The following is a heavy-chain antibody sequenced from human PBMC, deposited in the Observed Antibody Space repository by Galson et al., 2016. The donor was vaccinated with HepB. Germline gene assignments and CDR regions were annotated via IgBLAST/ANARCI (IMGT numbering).Heavy chain of an antibody. J-gene: IGHJ4*02. CDR2: ITPSNGNA. CDR3: VGGYNGVGDY. V-gene: IGHV1-45*02. D-gene: IGHD5-24*01. CDR1: GYTFTYRY. Sequence: SVKVSCKASGYTFTYRYLHWVRQAPGQTLEWMGWITPSNGNANYAQKFKDRVTFTRDTSMSTGYMEPSSLRSEDTAIYYCVGGYNGVGDYWGQGTLVTVSS.